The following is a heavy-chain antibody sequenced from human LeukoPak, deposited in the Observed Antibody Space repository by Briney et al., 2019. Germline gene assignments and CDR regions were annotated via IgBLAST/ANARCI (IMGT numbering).Heavy chain of an antibody. CDR2: IYYSGRT. CDR3: ARDGMANGFGY. D-gene: IGHD5-24*01. J-gene: IGHJ4*02. V-gene: IGHV4-39*07. CDR1: GGSISNTRYY. Sequence: SETLSLACAVSGGSISNTRYYWGWIRQPPGKGLEWIASIYYSGRTYHNPSLKSRVTISVDTSKNQFSLKLSSVTAADTAVYYCARDGMANGFGYWGQGTLVTVSS.